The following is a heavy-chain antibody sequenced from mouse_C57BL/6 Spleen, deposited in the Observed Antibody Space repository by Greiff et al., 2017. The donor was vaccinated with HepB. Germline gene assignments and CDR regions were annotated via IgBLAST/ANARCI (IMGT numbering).Heavy chain of an antibody. J-gene: IGHJ3*01. Sequence: QVQLQQPGAELVKPGASVKMSCKASGYTFTSYWITWVKQRPGQGLEWIGDIYPGSGSTNYTEKFKSKATLTVDTSSSTAYMQLSSLTSEDSAVYYCARLVTTRAWFAYWGQGTLVTVSA. D-gene: IGHD2-2*01. CDR1: GYTFTSYW. CDR2: IYPGSGST. CDR3: ARLVTTRAWFAY. V-gene: IGHV1-55*01.